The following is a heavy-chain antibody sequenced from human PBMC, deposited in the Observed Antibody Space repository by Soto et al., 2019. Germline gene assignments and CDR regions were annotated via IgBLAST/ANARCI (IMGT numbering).Heavy chain of an antibody. D-gene: IGHD3-9*01. J-gene: IGHJ4*02. V-gene: IGHV1-69*13. CDR2: IIPIFGTA. CDR3: ARGTDDILTGVYLFDY. Sequence: XVKVSCKASGYTFTSFGISWVRQAPGQCLEWMGGIIPIFGTANYAQKFQGRVTITADESTSTAYMELSSLRSEDTAVYYCARGTDDILTGVYLFDYWGQGTLVTVSS. CDR1: GYTFTSFG.